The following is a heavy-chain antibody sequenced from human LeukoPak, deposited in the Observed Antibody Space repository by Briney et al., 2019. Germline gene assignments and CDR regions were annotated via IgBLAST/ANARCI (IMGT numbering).Heavy chain of an antibody. J-gene: IGHJ4*02. CDR3: AREIYHDY. CDR2: ITSHNGNT. D-gene: IGHD2-2*01. CDR1: GYTFTTYA. Sequence: ASVKVSCKASGYTFTTYAIRWVRQAPGQGLEWMGWITSHNGNTEYAQNLQGRVTMTTDTSTSTAYMELRSLRSDDTAIYYCAREIYHDYWGQGTLVTVSS. V-gene: IGHV1-18*01.